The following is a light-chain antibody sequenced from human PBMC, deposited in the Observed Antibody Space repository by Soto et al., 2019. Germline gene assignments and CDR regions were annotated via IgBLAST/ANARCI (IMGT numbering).Light chain of an antibody. CDR2: DTS. CDR1: QSVNNY. V-gene: IGKV3-11*01. Sequence: EIVLTQSPATLSLSPGETATLSCRASQSVNNYLAWYQQKPGQAPRLLIYDTSDRASGTPTRFSGSGSGTDFTLTISSLETEDFAVFYCQQRSVWPWTFGQGTKVEIK. CDR3: QQRSVWPWT. J-gene: IGKJ1*01.